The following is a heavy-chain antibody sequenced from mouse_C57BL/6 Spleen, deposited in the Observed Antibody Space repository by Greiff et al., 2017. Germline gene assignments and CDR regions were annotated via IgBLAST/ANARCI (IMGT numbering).Heavy chain of an antibody. CDR1: GYSFTGYY. Sequence: DVKLQESGPELVKPGASVKISCKASGYSFTGYYMHWVKQSSEKSLEWIGEINPSTGGTSYNQKFKGKATLTVDKSSSTAYMQLKSLTSEDSAVYYCARDYYGSSYAMDYWGQGTSVTVSS. CDR2: INPSTGGT. V-gene: IGHV1-43*01. J-gene: IGHJ4*01. CDR3: ARDYYGSSYAMDY. D-gene: IGHD1-1*01.